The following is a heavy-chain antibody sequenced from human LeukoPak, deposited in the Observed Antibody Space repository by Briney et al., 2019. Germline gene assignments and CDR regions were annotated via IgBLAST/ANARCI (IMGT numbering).Heavy chain of an antibody. V-gene: IGHV1-3*01. CDR1: GYTFTSYT. Sequence: ASVKVSCKASGYTFTSYTMHWVRQAPGQRLERMGWINAGNGNTKSSQKFQGRVTITRDTSATTAYMELSSLRSEDTAVYYCARSATVWSGYFGSFDIWGQGTMVTVSS. D-gene: IGHD3-3*01. CDR3: ARSATVWSGYFGSFDI. J-gene: IGHJ3*02. CDR2: INAGNGNT.